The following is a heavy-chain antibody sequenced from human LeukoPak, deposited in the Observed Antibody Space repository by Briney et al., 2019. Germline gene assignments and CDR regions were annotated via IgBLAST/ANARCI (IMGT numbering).Heavy chain of an antibody. CDR3: ARDGETGAYNWFDP. V-gene: IGHV3-21*01. J-gene: IGHJ5*02. Sequence: PGGSLRLSCAASGFTFSSYGMHWVRQAPGKGLEWVSSISSSSSYIYYADSVKGRFTISRDNAKNSLYLQMNSLRAEDTAVYYCARDGETGAYNWFDPWGQGTLVTVSS. CDR2: ISSSSSYI. CDR1: GFTFSSYG.